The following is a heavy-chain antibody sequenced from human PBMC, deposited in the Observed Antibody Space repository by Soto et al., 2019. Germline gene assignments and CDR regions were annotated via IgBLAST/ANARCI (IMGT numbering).Heavy chain of an antibody. J-gene: IGHJ4*02. CDR3: AKDSVLLWFGELDY. V-gene: IGHV3-23*01. Sequence: PGGSLRLSCAASGFTFSSYAMSWVRQAPGKGLEWVSAISGSGGSTYYADSVKGRFTISRDNSKNTLYLQMNSLRAEDTAVYYCAKDSVLLWFGELDYWGQGTLVTVSS. D-gene: IGHD3-10*01. CDR1: GFTFSSYA. CDR2: ISGSGGST.